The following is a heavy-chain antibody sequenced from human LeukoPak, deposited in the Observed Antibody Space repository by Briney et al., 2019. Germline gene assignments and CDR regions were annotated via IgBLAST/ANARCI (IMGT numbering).Heavy chain of an antibody. CDR1: GYSFTSYW. V-gene: IGHV5-51*01. CDR2: IYPGDSDT. Sequence: GEPLKFSCKGSGYSFTSYWIGWVRQLPGKGLEWMGIIYPGDSDTRYSPSFQGQVTTSADKSISTAYLQWSSLKASDTAMYYCARSHGRNYYDSSAHSPGYWGQGTLVTVSS. CDR3: ARSHGRNYYDSSAHSPGY. D-gene: IGHD3-22*01. J-gene: IGHJ4*02.